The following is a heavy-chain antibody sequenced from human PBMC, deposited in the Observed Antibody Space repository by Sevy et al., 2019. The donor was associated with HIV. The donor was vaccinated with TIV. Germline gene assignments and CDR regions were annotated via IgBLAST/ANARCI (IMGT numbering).Heavy chain of an antibody. D-gene: IGHD2-8*01. CDR1: GFTFSKYS. CDR3: AREECTKPNDY. V-gene: IGHV3-23*01. J-gene: IGHJ4*02. CDR2: LSFGCGEI. Sequence: GGSLRLSCAASGFTFSKYSMSWVRQPPGKGLEWVSTLSFGCGEINYADSVKGRFTISRDNSKSSVYLQMNNLRPEDTAVDYCAREECTKPNDYWGQGTLVTVSS.